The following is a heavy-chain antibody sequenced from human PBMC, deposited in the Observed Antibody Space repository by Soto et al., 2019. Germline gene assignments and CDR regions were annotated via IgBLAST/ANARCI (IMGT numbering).Heavy chain of an antibody. Sequence: QVQLVESGGGVVQPGRSLRLSCAASGFTFSSYAMHWVRQSPGKGLEWVAVISYDGSNKYYADSVKGRFTISRDNSKNTLYLQMNRLRAEDTAVYYCARELYCSGGSCYPEDAFDIWGQGTMVTVSS. CDR1: GFTFSSYA. CDR3: ARELYCSGGSCYPEDAFDI. V-gene: IGHV3-30-3*01. CDR2: ISYDGSNK. D-gene: IGHD2-15*01. J-gene: IGHJ3*02.